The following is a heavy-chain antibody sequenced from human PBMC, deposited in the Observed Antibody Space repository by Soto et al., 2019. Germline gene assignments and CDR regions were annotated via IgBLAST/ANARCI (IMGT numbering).Heavy chain of an antibody. D-gene: IGHD3-10*01. CDR2: INHSGST. J-gene: IGHJ6*02. Sequence: SETLSLTCAVYGGSFSGYYWSWIRQPPGKGLEWIGEINHSGSTNYNPSLKSRVTISVDTSKNQFSLKLSSVTAADTAVYYCARGSHVLIFYGMDVWGQGTTVTVSS. CDR1: GGSFSGYY. CDR3: ARGSHVLIFYGMDV. V-gene: IGHV4-34*01.